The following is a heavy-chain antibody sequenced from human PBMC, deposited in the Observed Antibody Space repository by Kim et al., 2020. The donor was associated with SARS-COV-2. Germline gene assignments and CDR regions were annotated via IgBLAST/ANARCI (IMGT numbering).Heavy chain of an antibody. CDR2: IYYSGST. J-gene: IGHJ6*02. CDR1: GGSISSFY. CDR3: ERGGIAVAGSYYYYYYVMDG. V-gene: IGHV4-59*13. D-gene: IGHD6-19*01. Sequence: SETLSLTCTVSGGSISSFYWSWIRHPPGKGLEWIGYIYYSGSTNYNPTLKSRVTISVDTSKNQFSLKLSSVTAADTAVYNCERGGIAVAGSYYYYYYVMDGWGQGTTVTVSS.